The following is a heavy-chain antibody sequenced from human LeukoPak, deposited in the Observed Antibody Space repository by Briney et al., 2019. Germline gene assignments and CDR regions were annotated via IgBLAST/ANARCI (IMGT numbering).Heavy chain of an antibody. J-gene: IGHJ4*02. Sequence: SETLSLTCTVSGGSINNYWWAWIRQPPGKGLQWIGYRHSSGATSYNLSLESRVTISVDKSKNQFSLKLSSVTAADTAVYYCATLWFGGENDYWGQGTLVTVSS. CDR2: RHSSGAT. D-gene: IGHD3-10*01. CDR3: ATLWFGGENDY. CDR1: GGSINNYW. V-gene: IGHV4-59*12.